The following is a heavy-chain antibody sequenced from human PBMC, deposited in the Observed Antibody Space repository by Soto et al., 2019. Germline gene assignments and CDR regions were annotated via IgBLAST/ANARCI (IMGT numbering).Heavy chain of an antibody. V-gene: IGHV1-46*03. D-gene: IGHD3-3*01. J-gene: IGHJ6*03. Sequence: VSVKVSCKASGYTFTSYYMRWVRQAPGQGLEWMGIINPSGGSTSYAQKFQGRVTMTRDTSTSTVYMELSSLRSEDTAVYYCARNGVGGRYDFWSGYSPYYYYYMDVWGKGTTVTVSS. CDR3: ARNGVGGRYDFWSGYSPYYYYYMDV. CDR1: GYTFTSYY. CDR2: INPSGGST.